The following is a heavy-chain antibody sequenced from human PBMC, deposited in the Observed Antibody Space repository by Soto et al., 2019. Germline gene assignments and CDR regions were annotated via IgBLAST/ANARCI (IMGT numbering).Heavy chain of an antibody. CDR1: GGSISSSNW. CDR2: IYHSGST. V-gene: IGHV4-4*02. J-gene: IGHJ6*02. CDR3: ARDPNTRYYYYYGMDV. Sequence: TSETLSLTCAVSGGSISSSNWWSWVRQPPGKGLEWIGEIYHSGSTNYNPSLKSRVTISVDKSKNQFSLKLSSVTAADTAVYYCARDPNTRYYYYYGMDVWGQGTTVTVSS. D-gene: IGHD2-2*01.